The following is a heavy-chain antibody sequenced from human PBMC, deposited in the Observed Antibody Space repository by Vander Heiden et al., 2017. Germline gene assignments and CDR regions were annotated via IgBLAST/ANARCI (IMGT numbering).Heavy chain of an antibody. CDR2: LSSSSSYI. J-gene: IGHJ3*02. V-gene: IGHV3-21*01. Sequence: EVQLVESGGGLVKPGGSLRLSCAASGFTFSSYSMNWVRQAPGKGLEWVSSLSSSSSYIYHAVSVKGRFTISRDNAKNSLYLQMNSLRAEDTAVYDCARQDYYDSNDAFDIWGQGTMVTVSS. D-gene: IGHD3-22*01. CDR1: GFTFSSYS. CDR3: ARQDYYDSNDAFDI.